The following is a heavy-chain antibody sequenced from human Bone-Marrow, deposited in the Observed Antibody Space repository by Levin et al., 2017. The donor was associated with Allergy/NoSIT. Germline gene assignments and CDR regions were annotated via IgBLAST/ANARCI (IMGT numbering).Heavy chain of an antibody. Sequence: HGESLKISCKGSGYIFTSYWIGWVRQMPGKGLEWMGIIYPDDSDTRYSPSFQGQVTLSADKSISTAYLQWSSLKASDTAIYFCARHARNDYGDLGPIDYWGQGTLVTVSS. CDR2: IYPDDSDT. CDR3: ARHARNDYGDLGPIDY. J-gene: IGHJ4*02. D-gene: IGHD4-17*01. CDR1: GYIFTSYW. V-gene: IGHV5-51*01.